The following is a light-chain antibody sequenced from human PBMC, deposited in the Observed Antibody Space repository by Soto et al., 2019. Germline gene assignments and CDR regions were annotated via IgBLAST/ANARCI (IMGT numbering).Light chain of an antibody. CDR3: SSSTNNSPVV. CDR2: DVS. CDR1: SSDVGSYNR. Sequence: QSALTQPPSVSGSPGQSVTISCTGTSSDVGSYNRVSWYQQHPGTAPKLMIYDVSNRPSGVPDRFSGSKSGNTASLTISGLQAEDEADYYCSSSTNNSPVVFGGGTKVTVL. V-gene: IGLV2-18*02. J-gene: IGLJ2*01.